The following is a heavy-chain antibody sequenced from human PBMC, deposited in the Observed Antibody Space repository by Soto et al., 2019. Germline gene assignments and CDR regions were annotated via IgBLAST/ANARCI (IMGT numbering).Heavy chain of an antibody. CDR1: GFHFSDHY. CDR2: SSNSGSFT. J-gene: IGHJ6*02. CDR3: AKDLARITIFGVVIPGGMDV. D-gene: IGHD3-3*01. V-gene: IGHV3-11*05. Sequence: GPLSLSCSASGFHFSDHYMSWLRPAPGKGLEWIGYSSNSGSFTRYADSVKGRFSISRDNAKNTLYLQMNSLRAEDTAVYYCAKDLARITIFGVVIPGGMDVWGQGTTVTVSS.